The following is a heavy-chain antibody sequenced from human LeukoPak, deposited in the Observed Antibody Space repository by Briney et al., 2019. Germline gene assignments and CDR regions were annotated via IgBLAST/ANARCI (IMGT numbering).Heavy chain of an antibody. CDR3: ARDRSNLYYYDSSGYYFLDY. V-gene: IGHV1-69*04. Sequence: ASVKVSCKASGGTFSSYAISWVRQAPGQGLEWMGRIIPILGIANYAQKFQGRVTITADKSTSTAYMELSSLRSEDTAVYYCARDRSNLYYYDSSGYYFLDYWGQGTLVTVSS. D-gene: IGHD3-22*01. J-gene: IGHJ4*02. CDR2: IIPILGIA. CDR1: GGTFSSYA.